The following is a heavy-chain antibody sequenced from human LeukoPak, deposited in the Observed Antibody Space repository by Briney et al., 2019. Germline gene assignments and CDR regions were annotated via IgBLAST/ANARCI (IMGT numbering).Heavy chain of an antibody. CDR3: VSLNDYEGNSGDVFDI. J-gene: IGHJ3*02. CDR1: GFTFSDYY. CDR2: ISSSGYTI. Sequence: QPGGSLRLSCAASGFTFSDYYMSWIRQTPAKGLEWISYISSSGYTIYYSDSVRGRFTVSRDNAKSSLSLQMNSLRVEDTAVYYCVSLNDYEGNSGDVFDIWGQGTMVTVSS. D-gene: IGHD4-23*01. V-gene: IGHV3-11*04.